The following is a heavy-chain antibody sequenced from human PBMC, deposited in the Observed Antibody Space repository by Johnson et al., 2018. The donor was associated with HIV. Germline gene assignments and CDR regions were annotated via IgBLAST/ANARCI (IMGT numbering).Heavy chain of an antibody. V-gene: IGHV3-7*01. CDR2: IKQDGSEN. D-gene: IGHD2-21*02. Sequence: VQLVESGGGLVQPGGSLRLSCAASGFTFSSYWMSWVRQAPGNGLEWVANIKQDGSENYYVDSVKGRFSISRDNAKNSLYMHMNSLRAEDMAVYYCARDLLIAYCGGDCWDAFDIWGQGTMVTVSS. J-gene: IGHJ3*02. CDR1: GFTFSSYW. CDR3: ARDLLIAYCGGDCWDAFDI.